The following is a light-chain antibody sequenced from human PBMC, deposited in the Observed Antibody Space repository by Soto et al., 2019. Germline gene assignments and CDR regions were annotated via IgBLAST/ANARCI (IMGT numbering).Light chain of an antibody. V-gene: IGKV3-15*01. CDR1: QSVSST. CDR3: QQYNKWPLT. CDR2: GAS. Sequence: EVVMTQSPATLSVSPGERATLSFRASQSVSSTLAWDQQYPGQAPRLLIYGASTRATGIPARFSGSGSGTEFTLTISSLQSEDFAVYYCQQYNKWPLTFGGGTKVDI. J-gene: IGKJ4*01.